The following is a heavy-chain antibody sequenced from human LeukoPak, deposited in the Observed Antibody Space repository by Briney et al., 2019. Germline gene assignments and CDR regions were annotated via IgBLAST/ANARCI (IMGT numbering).Heavy chain of an antibody. V-gene: IGHV3-30-3*01. CDR3: ARDRAVATSHYFAY. D-gene: IGHD5-12*01. CDR1: GFTFSSYA. Sequence: GRSLRLSCAASGFTFSSYAMHWVRQAPGKWLEWVAVISYDGSNKYYADSVKGRFTISRDNSKNTLYLQMNSLRAEDTAVYYCARDRAVATSHYFAYWGQGTLVTVSS. CDR2: ISYDGSNK. J-gene: IGHJ4*02.